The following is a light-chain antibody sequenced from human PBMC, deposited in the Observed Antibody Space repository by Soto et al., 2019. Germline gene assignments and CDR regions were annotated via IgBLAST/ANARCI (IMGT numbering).Light chain of an antibody. CDR2: GAS. CDR3: QQYGSSPLT. CDR1: QSVSSSY. J-gene: IGKJ1*01. Sequence: EIVFTQSPGTLSLSPGERATLSCSASQSVSSSYLAWYQQKPGQAPRLLIYGASSRATGIPDRFSGSGSGTDFTLTISRLEPEDFAVYYCQQYGSSPLTFGQGTKVDIK. V-gene: IGKV3-20*01.